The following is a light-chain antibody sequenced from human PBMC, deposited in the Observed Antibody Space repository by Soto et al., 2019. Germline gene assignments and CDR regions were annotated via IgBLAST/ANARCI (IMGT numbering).Light chain of an antibody. J-gene: IGKJ4*01. CDR1: QTLNNY. CDR3: QQSFSPLLT. Sequence: DIQMTQSPSSVSASVGDRVTITCRASQTLNNYLTWFQQKPGKAPKVLIYAASTLQSGVPSRFSGSGSGAEFTITISSLQPEDFATYYCQQSFSPLLTFGGGTKVEIK. V-gene: IGKV1-39*01. CDR2: AAS.